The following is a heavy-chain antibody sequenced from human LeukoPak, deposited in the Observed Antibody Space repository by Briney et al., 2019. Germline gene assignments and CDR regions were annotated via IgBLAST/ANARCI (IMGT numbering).Heavy chain of an antibody. CDR1: GFTFSSYG. CDR2: IRYDGSNK. Sequence: GGSLRLSCAASGFTFSSYGMHWVRQAPGEGLEWVAFIRYDGSNKYYADSVKGRFTISRDNSKNTVYLQMNSLRAEDTAVYYCAKGGSYRSQPYFDYWGQGTPVTVSS. CDR3: AKGGSYRSQPYFDY. J-gene: IGHJ4*02. D-gene: IGHD3-16*02. V-gene: IGHV3-30*02.